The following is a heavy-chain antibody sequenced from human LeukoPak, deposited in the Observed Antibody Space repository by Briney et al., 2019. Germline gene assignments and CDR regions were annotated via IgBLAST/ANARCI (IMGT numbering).Heavy chain of an antibody. CDR2: INWNSDKI. J-gene: IGHJ5*02. V-gene: IGHV3-9*01. D-gene: IGHD4-23*01. CDR1: GLTFDDYA. CDR3: VKDRRYAGNSALSWFDP. Sequence: GGSLRLSCAASGLTFDDYAMHWVRQAPGKGLEWVSGINWNSDKIVFADSVKGRFNISRDNAKKSLYLQMNSLRVDDTAFYYCVKDRRYAGNSALSWFDPWGQGTLVTVSS.